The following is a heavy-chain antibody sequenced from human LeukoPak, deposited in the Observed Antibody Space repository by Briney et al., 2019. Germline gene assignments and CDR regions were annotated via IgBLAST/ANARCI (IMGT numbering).Heavy chain of an antibody. CDR1: VGTFSSHA. CDR3: ARLSNGYSSGMYNWFDP. CDR2: INPIVDTA. V-gene: IGHV1-69*04. Sequence: ASVKDSCKTPVGTFSSHAITWVRQAPGQGLEWMGRINPIVDTANYAQKFHDRVTITADKSTTTVYLVLNDLTPDDTAVYFCARLSNGYSSGMYNWFDPWGQGTLVTVSS. J-gene: IGHJ5*02. D-gene: IGHD5-24*01.